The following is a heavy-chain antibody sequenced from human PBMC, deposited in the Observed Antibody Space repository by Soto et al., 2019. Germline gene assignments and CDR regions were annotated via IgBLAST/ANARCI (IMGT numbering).Heavy chain of an antibody. V-gene: IGHV3-7*01. CDR1: GFTFSSYW. J-gene: IGHJ4*02. D-gene: IGHD3-3*01. Sequence: PGGSLRLSCAASGFTFSSYWMSWVRQAPGKGLEWVANIKQDGSEKYYVDSVKGRFTISRDNAKNSLYLQMNSLRAEDTAVYYCARDGPYYDFWSGSDGPYFDYWGQGTLVTVSS. CDR3: ARDGPYYDFWSGSDGPYFDY. CDR2: IKQDGSEK.